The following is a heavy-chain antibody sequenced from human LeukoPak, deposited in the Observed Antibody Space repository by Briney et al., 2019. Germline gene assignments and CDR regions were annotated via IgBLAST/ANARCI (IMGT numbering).Heavy chain of an antibody. CDR3: AKGVHGSRSTSFADF. V-gene: IGHV3-21*01. D-gene: IGHD3-10*01. Sequence: GGSLRLSCAASGFTFSSYSMNWIRQAPGKGLEWVSSISSSTSYIYYADSVKGRFTISKDNAKNSLYLQMNSLRAEDTAMYYCAKGVHGSRSTSFADFWGQGTLVTVSS. CDR2: ISSSTSYI. J-gene: IGHJ4*02. CDR1: GFTFSSYS.